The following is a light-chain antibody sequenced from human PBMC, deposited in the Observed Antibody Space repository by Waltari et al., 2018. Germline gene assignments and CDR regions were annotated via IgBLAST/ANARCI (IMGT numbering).Light chain of an antibody. V-gene: IGLV3-21*04. CDR2: YDN. CDR1: NIGSKS. J-gene: IGLJ3*02. Sequence: SYVLTQPPSLSVAPGKPARITCGGNNIGSKSLHWCQQKAGNAPAVVISYDNPRPSGIPERFSASNSGNMATLTISRVEAGDEADYYCQVWDNYSDHWVFGGGTKLTVL. CDR3: QVWDNYSDHWV.